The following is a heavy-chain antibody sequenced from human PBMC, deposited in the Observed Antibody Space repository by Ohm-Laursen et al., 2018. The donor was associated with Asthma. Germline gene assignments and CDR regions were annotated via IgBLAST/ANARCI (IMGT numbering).Heavy chain of an antibody. CDR3: SRERFDP. V-gene: IGHV3-30-3*01. CDR1: GFTFSNFA. J-gene: IGHJ5*02. Sequence: SLRLSCSASGFTFSNFAMHWVRQAPGKGLEWVSIITSDGSWTSYADSVKGRFTISRDNAKNTVYLQMNSLRGEDTAVYYCSRERFDPWGQGTLVTVSS. CDR2: ITSDGSWT.